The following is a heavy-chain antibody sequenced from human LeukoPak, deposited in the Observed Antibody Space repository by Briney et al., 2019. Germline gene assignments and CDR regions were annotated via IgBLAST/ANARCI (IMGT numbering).Heavy chain of an antibody. D-gene: IGHD3-3*01. CDR2: IYYSGST. J-gene: IGHJ5*02. Sequence: SETLSLTCTVSGGSISSSSYYWGWIRQPPGMGLEWIGSIYYSGSTYYNPSLKSRVTISVDTSKNQFSLKLSSVTAADTAVYYCAGVQYYDFWSGYPSNWFDPWGQGTLVTVSS. V-gene: IGHV4-39*07. CDR3: AGVQYYDFWSGYPSNWFDP. CDR1: GGSISSSSYY.